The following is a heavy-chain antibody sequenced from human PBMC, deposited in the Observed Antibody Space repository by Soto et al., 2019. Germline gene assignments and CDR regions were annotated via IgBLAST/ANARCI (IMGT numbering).Heavy chain of an antibody. V-gene: IGHV3-48*02. Sequence: EEQLVESGGGLVRPGGSLRLSCAASDFTFSIYTMNWVRQAPGKGLEWLAYINSGSGTTHYADSVKGRFTISRDDAQKSLFLQMSNLRDEDTTVYYCARYIIVMSRTGMDVWGQGTTVTVSS. CDR2: INSGSGTT. J-gene: IGHJ6*02. CDR1: DFTFSIYT. D-gene: IGHD3-22*01. CDR3: ARYIIVMSRTGMDV.